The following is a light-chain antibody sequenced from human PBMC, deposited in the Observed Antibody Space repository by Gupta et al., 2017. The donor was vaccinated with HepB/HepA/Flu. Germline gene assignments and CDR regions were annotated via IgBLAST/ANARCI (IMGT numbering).Light chain of an antibody. CDR1: QSCLYIYKNKDC. J-gene: IGKJ2*02. Sequence: DIVMTQSPDSLAVSLGERVTINCKSSQSCLYIYKNKDCLAWYQQKPGQPPKVLIYWASTRESGVPDRFSGSGSGTDFTLTISSLQAEDVAVYYCQQDLSVPGTFGQGTKVEIK. CDR2: WAS. CDR3: QQDLSVPGT. V-gene: IGKV4-1*01.